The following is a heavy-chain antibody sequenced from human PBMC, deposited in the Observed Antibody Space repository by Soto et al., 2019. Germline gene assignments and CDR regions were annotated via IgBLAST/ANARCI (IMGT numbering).Heavy chain of an antibody. D-gene: IGHD7-27*01. CDR2: IYTGGTT. J-gene: IGHJ3*02. V-gene: IGHV3-53*01. CDR1: GFTVSSNY. CDR3: ARDSNWGGAFDI. Sequence: EVQLVESGGGLVQPGGSLRLSCAASGFTVSSNYMNWVRQAPGKGLEWVSVIYTGGTTYYADSVKGRFTISRDNSKNTLYLQMNSLRAEDTAMYYCARDSNWGGAFDIWGQGTMVTVSS.